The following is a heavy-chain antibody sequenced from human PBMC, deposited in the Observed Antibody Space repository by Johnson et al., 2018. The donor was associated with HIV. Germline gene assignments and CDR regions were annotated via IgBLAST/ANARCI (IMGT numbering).Heavy chain of an antibody. CDR3: VRGGVVHDGFDI. D-gene: IGHD2-8*01. V-gene: IGHV3-52*01. CDR1: GFTFSSSW. CDR2: IKCDGSEK. J-gene: IGHJ3*02. Sequence: VQLVESGGGVVQPGRSLRLSCAASGFTFSSSWMHWVCQAPEKGLEWVADIKCDGSEKYYVDSVKGRLTISRDNAKNSLYLQVNSLRAEDMTVYYCVRGGVVHDGFDIRGQGTMVTVSS.